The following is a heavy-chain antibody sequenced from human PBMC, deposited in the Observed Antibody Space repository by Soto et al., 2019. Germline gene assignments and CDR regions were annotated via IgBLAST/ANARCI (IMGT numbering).Heavy chain of an antibody. CDR3: TRAYGAETFDF. CDR2: MNPNSGNT. Sequence: ASVKVSCKDSRYTFNNYDIHWVRQAPGHGLEWMGWMNPNSGNTGYAQNFRGRVTMTQNTAIGTAYMELSSLRSDDTATYYCTRAYGAETFDFWGQGTRVTVSS. J-gene: IGHJ5*01. D-gene: IGHD3-10*01. CDR1: RYTFNNYD. V-gene: IGHV1-8*02.